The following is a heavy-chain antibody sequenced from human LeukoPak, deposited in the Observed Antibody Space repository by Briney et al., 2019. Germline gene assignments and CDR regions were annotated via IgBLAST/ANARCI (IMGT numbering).Heavy chain of an antibody. CDR3: ARRGHDSSSPGTFDY. CDR1: GFTVSSNY. V-gene: IGHV3-53*01. D-gene: IGHD6-6*01. CDR2: IYSGGST. J-gene: IGHJ4*02. Sequence: RGSLRLSCAASGFTVSSNYMSWVRQAPGKGLEWVSVIYSGGSTYYADSVKGRFTISRDNSKNTLYLQMNSLRVEDTAVYYCARRGHDSSSPGTFDYWGQGTLVTVSS.